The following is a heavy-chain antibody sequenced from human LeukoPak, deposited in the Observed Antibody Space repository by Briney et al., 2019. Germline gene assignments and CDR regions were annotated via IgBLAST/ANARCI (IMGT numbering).Heavy chain of an antibody. CDR1: GGSVSSGSYY. CDR3: ARELVGAVFDY. J-gene: IGHJ4*02. D-gene: IGHD1-26*01. V-gene: IGHV4-61*01. Sequence: PSETLSLTCTVSGGSVSSGSYYWSWIRQPPGKGLEWIGYVYYSGSTNYNPSLKSRVTISADTSNNQFSLKLSYVTAADTAVYYCARELVGAVFDYWGQGTLVTVSS. CDR2: VYYSGST.